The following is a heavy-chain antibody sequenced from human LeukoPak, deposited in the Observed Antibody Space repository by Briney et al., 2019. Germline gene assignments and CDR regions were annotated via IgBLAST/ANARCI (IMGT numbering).Heavy chain of an antibody. D-gene: IGHD2/OR15-2a*01. CDR3: ARISLGAFDI. V-gene: IGHV3-53*01. Sequence: PGGSLRLSCAASGFTVSSNYLSWVRQAPGKGLEWVSVIYSDDTTYYADSVKGRFTISRDNSKNTLYLQMNSLRAVDTAVYYCARISLGAFDIWGQGTMVTVSS. CDR1: GFTVSSNY. J-gene: IGHJ3*02. CDR2: IYSDDTT.